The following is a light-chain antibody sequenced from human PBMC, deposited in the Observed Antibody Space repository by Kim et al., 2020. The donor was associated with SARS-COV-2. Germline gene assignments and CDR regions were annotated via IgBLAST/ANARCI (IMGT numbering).Light chain of an antibody. J-gene: IGLJ3*02. CDR1: KLGITY. Sequence: VSPGQTSIITCAGNKLGITYVCWFQQRPGQSPVALIYQDNMRPAGIPARFSASNSGNTATLTISGTQPLDEADYYCQAWDRSTAVFGGGTQLTVL. V-gene: IGLV3-1*01. CDR3: QAWDRSTAV. CDR2: QDN.